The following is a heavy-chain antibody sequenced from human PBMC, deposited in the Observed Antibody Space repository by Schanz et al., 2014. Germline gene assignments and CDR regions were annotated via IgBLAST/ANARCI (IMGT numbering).Heavy chain of an antibody. D-gene: IGHD2-2*01. J-gene: IGHJ4*02. CDR3: ARGRVVPAAPEFDY. CDR1: GASIRSNNYY. CDR2: LYFGGST. V-gene: IGHV4-39*07. Sequence: QPQLQESGPGLVKPSETLSLTCAVSGASIRSNNYYCAWIRQTPGKGLEWIGGLYFGGSTYSNPALESRVIISVDTSETQFSLKLTSVTAADTAVYYCARGRVVPAAPEFDYWGQGILVTVSS.